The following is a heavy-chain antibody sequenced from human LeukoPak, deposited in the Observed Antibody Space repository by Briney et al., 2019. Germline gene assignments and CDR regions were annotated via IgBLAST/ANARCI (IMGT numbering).Heavy chain of an antibody. J-gene: IGHJ4*02. CDR2: INRDGSDT. CDR1: GFTFSGYW. Sequence: GGSLRLSCAASGFTFSGYWMSWVRQAPGKGLEWVANINRDGSDTQYVDSVKGRFTISRDNAKNSLYLQMNSLRAEDTAVYYCARFSTSSSGYWGQGPLVTVSS. D-gene: IGHD6-13*01. V-gene: IGHV3-7*01. CDR3: ARFSTSSSGY.